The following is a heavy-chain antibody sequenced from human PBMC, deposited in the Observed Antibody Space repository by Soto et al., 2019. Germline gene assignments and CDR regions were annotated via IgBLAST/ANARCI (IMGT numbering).Heavy chain of an antibody. D-gene: IGHD4-17*01. J-gene: IGHJ6*02. Sequence: GGSLRLSCAASGFTFSSYDMHWVRQATGKGLEWVSAIGTAGDTYYPGSVKGRFTISRENAKNSLYLQMNSLRAEDTAVYYCARVLGGDYEGYYGMDVWGQGTTVTVSS. CDR3: ARVLGGDYEGYYGMDV. V-gene: IGHV3-13*01. CDR1: GFTFSSYD. CDR2: IGTAGDT.